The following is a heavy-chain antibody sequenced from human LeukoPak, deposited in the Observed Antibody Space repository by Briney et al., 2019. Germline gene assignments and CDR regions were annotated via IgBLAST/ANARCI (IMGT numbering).Heavy chain of an antibody. V-gene: IGHV1-18*01. J-gene: IGHJ3*02. CDR2: ISAYNGNT. CDR3: AGDGNYYDSSGYLHDAFDI. Sequence: GASVKVSCKASGYTFTSYGISWVRQAPGQGLEWMGWISAYNGNTNYAQKLRGRVTMTTDTSTSTAYMELRSLRSDDTAVYYCAGDGNYYDSSGYLHDAFDIWGQGTMVTVSS. CDR1: GYTFTSYG. D-gene: IGHD3-22*01.